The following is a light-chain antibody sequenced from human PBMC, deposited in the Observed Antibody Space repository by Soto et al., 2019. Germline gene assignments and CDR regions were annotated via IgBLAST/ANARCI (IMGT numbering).Light chain of an antibody. CDR1: QSISNY. CDR3: QQSYSTLPYT. J-gene: IGKJ2*01. CDR2: TAS. Sequence: DIQMTQSPSSLSASVGDRVTITCRASQSISNYLNWYQQKPGTAPKLLIYTASSLESGVPSRFSGSGSGTDFSLTINSLQPEDFATYYCQQSYSTLPYTFGQGTKLEIK. V-gene: IGKV1-39*01.